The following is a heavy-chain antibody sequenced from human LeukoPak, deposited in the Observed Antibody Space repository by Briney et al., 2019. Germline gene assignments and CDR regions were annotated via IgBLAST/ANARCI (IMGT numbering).Heavy chain of an antibody. J-gene: IGHJ4*02. Sequence: PSETLSLTCAVSGGSISSSNWWSWVRQPPGKGLEWIGEIYHSGSTNYNPSLKSRVTISVDKSKNQFSLKLSSVTAADTAVYYCARAPDTAMVSFYFDYWGQGTLVTVSS. CDR3: ARAPDTAMVSFYFDY. CDR1: GGSISSSNW. D-gene: IGHD5-18*01. V-gene: IGHV4-4*02. CDR2: IYHSGST.